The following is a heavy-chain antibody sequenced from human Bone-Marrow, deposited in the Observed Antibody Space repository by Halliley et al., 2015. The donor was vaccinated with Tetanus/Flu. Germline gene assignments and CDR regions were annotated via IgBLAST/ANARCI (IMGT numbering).Heavy chain of an antibody. CDR3: ARDKRAGFGIAVAGSLDL. V-gene: IGHV3-53*01. D-gene: IGHD6-19*01. CDR2: IYSGGPT. CDR1: GFTVSSSY. Sequence: SLRLSCAASGFTVSSSYISWVRQAPGKGLEWVSIIYSGGPTFYSDSVKGRFTISRDNSKNTVYLQMHSLRVEDTAIYYCARDKRAGFGIAVAGSLDLWGQGALVSVSS. J-gene: IGHJ4*02.